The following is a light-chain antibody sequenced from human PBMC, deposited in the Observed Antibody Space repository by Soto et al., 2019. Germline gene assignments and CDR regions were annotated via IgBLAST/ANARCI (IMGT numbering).Light chain of an antibody. V-gene: IGLV1-44*01. CDR2: KDS. CDR3: CSYTYSSLV. Sequence: QSVLTQPPSASGTPGQRVTISCSGSNSNIGSNTVHWYQQLSGTAPKLLIYKDSQRPSGVPDRVSGSKSDTSASLAISGLQSEDEGEYYCCSYTYSSLVFGGGTKLTVL. CDR1: NSNIGSNT. J-gene: IGLJ2*01.